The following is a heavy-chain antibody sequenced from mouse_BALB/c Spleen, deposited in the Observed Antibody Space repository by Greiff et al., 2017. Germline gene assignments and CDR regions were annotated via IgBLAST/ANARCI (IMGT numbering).Heavy chain of an antibody. Sequence: DVKLQESGGGLVQPGGSMKLSCVASGFTFSNYWMNWVRQSPEKGLEWVAEIRLKSNNYATHYAESVKGRFTISRDDSKSSVYLQMNNLRAEDTGIYYCTRRYGSSHIYYAMDYWGQGTSVTVSS. CDR3: TRRYGSSHIYYAMDY. V-gene: IGHV6-6*02. D-gene: IGHD1-1*01. CDR1: GFTFSNYW. J-gene: IGHJ4*01. CDR2: IRLKSNNYAT.